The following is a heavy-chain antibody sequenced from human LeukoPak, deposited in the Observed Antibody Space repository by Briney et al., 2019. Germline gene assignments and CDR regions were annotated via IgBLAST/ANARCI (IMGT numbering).Heavy chain of an antibody. CDR2: INPNSGGT. CDR1: GYTFTGYY. V-gene: IGHV1-2*02. D-gene: IGHD3-22*01. Sequence: VASVKVSCKASGYTFTGYYMHWVRQAPGQGLEWMGWINPNSGGTNYAQKFQGRVTMTRGTSISTAYMELSRLRSDDTAVYYCASMYYYDSSGTTDYYYMDVWGKGTTVTVSS. J-gene: IGHJ6*03. CDR3: ASMYYYDSSGTTDYYYMDV.